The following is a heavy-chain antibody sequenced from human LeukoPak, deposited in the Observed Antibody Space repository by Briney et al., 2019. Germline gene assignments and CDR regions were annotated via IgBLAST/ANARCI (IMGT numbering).Heavy chain of an antibody. CDR1: GFTFSTYW. CDR3: ARQINYGFDS. CDR2: IESGGSST. D-gene: IGHD4-17*01. Sequence: QSGGSLRLSCAASGFTFSTYWMHWVRQAPGKGLVWVSRIESGGSSTYYVDSVKGRFTISRDNAKNTLYLQLNSLRAEDTAMYYCARQINYGFDSWGLGTLVTVSS. V-gene: IGHV3-74*01. J-gene: IGHJ4*02.